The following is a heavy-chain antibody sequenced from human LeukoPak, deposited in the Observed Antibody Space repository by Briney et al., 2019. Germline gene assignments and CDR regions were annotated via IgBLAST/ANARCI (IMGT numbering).Heavy chain of an antibody. J-gene: IGHJ4*02. D-gene: IGHD4-17*01. CDR1: GFTFSDYY. V-gene: IGHV3-11*04. CDR2: ISSSDSTI. Sequence: GSLRLSCAASGFTFSDYYMSWIRQAPGKGLEWVSYISSSDSTIYYADSVKGRFTISRDNSKNTLYLQMNSLRAEDTAVYYCARGYGDYPVLVDYWGQGTLVTVSS. CDR3: ARGYGDYPVLVDY.